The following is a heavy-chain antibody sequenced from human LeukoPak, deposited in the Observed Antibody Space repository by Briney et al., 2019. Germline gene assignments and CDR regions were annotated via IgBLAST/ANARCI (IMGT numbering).Heavy chain of an antibody. D-gene: IGHD1-26*01. CDR2: IYPGDSDT. J-gene: IGHJ4*02. Sequence: GESLKISCQGSGYSFTSSWIGWVRQMPGKGLEWMGIIYPGDSDTRYSPSFQGHVTISADKSISTAYLQWSSLKASDTAMYYCARFSVGGTYYPNYWGQGTLVSVSS. CDR1: GYSFTSSW. V-gene: IGHV5-51*01. CDR3: ARFSVGGTYYPNY.